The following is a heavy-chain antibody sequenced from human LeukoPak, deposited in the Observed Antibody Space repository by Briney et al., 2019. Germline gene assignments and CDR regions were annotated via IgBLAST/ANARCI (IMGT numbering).Heavy chain of an antibody. CDR1: GFTFRNYG. Sequence: AGGFLRLSCAASGFTFRNYGIHWVRQAPGKGLEWVAFIQYDGRLFYADSVKGRFTISRDNSKNTLYLQMNSLRAEDTAVYYCARRAGAYSHPYDYWGQGTLVTVSS. V-gene: IGHV3-30*02. CDR2: IQYDGRL. D-gene: IGHD4/OR15-4a*01. J-gene: IGHJ4*02. CDR3: ARRAGAYSHPYDY.